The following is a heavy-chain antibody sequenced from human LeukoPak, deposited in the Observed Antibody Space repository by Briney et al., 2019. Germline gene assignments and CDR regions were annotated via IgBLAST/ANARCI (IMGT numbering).Heavy chain of an antibody. V-gene: IGHV3-53*04. CDR3: ATGDYGPLDI. CDR2: TYSGGST. CDR1: GFTVSSNY. D-gene: IGHD4-17*01. Sequence: GGSLRLSCAASGFTVSSNYMSWVRQAPGKGLEWVSVTYSGGSTYYADSVKGRFTISRHKSKNTLYLQMYSLRPEDTAVYYCATGDYGPLDIWGQGTMVTVSS. J-gene: IGHJ3*02.